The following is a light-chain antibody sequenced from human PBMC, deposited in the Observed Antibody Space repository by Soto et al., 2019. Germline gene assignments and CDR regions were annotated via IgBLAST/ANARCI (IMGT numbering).Light chain of an antibody. CDR1: SSDVGSRDF. J-gene: IGLJ1*01. CDR3: CSFTNSGTFV. Sequence: QCVLTQPASVSGSPGQSIIISCTGTSSDVGSRDFVSWYQQHPGKVPKLVMYEVSKRPSGVSNRFSGSKSGNTASLTISGLQAEDEADYYCCSFTNSGTFVFGTGPRSPS. CDR2: EVS. V-gene: IGLV2-23*02.